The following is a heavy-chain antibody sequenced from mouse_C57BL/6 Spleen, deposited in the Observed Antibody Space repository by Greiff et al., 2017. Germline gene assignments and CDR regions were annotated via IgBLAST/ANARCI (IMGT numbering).Heavy chain of an antibody. D-gene: IGHD2-4*01. J-gene: IGHJ3*01. CDR3: ARHATMITTWFAY. V-gene: IGHV5-9*01. Sequence: EVKLVESGGGLVKPGGSLKLSCAASGFTFSSYTMSWVRQTPEQRLEWVATISGGGGNTYYPDSVKGRFTISRDNAKNTLYLQMSSLRSADTALYYCARHATMITTWFAYWGQGTLVTVSA. CDR1: GFTFSSYT. CDR2: ISGGGGNT.